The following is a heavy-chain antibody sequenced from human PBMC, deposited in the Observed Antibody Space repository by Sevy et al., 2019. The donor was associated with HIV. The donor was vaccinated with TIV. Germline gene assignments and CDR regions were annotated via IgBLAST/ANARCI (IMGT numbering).Heavy chain of an antibody. CDR2: FDPEDGET. Sequence: ASVKVSCKVSGYTLTQLSMHWVRQAPGKGLEWMGSFDPEDGETLYAQKFQGRVTMTEDTSTNTAYMELSSLRSADTAVYYCATGLPGEYVDCSSCYSDYFAYWGQGTLVTVSS. D-gene: IGHD2-15*01. V-gene: IGHV1-24*01. CDR1: GYTLTQLS. CDR3: ATGLPGEYVDCSSCYSDYFAY. J-gene: IGHJ4*02.